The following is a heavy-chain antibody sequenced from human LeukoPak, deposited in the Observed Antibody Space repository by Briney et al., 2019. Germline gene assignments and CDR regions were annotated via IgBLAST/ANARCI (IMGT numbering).Heavy chain of an antibody. J-gene: IGHJ4*02. V-gene: IGHV3-23*01. CDR3: AKVREYFDTSGYKHFFDY. CDR2: INDSGGRK. D-gene: IGHD3-22*01. CDR1: GFTFNIYA. Sequence: GGSLRLSCAASGFTFNIYAMSWVRQAPGKGLEGVSDINDSGGRKDYADSVKGRFTISRENSKNTLYLEMNNLGADDTAVYYCAKVREYFDTSGYKHFFDYWGQGTLVTVSS.